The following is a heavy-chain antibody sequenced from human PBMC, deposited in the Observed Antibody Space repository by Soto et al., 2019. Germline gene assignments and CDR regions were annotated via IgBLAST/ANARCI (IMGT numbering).Heavy chain of an antibody. J-gene: IGHJ4*02. D-gene: IGHD6-19*01. V-gene: IGHV3-23*01. CDR2: ISGSGDST. CDR1: GFTFSSYA. Sequence: EVQLLESGGGLVQPGGSLRLSCAASGFTFSSYAMSWVRQAPGKGLEWVSTISGSGDSTYYADSVKGRFTISRDNSKNTMYLQMNSLRVEDTAVYYCAKDRARSPHDYWGQGTLVTVSS. CDR3: AKDRARSPHDY.